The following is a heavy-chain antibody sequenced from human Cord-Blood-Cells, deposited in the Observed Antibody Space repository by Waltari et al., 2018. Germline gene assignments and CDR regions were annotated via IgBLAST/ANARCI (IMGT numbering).Heavy chain of an antibody. J-gene: IGHJ3*02. Sequence: QLQLQESGPGLVKPSETLSPTCTVSGGSISSSSYYWGWIRQPPGKGLEWIGSIYYSGSTYYNPSLKSRVTISVDTSKNQFSLKLSSVTAADTAVYYCARTLGWYDAFDIWGQGTMVTVSS. D-gene: IGHD6-19*01. V-gene: IGHV4-39*01. CDR2: IYYSGST. CDR3: ARTLGWYDAFDI. CDR1: GGSISSSSYY.